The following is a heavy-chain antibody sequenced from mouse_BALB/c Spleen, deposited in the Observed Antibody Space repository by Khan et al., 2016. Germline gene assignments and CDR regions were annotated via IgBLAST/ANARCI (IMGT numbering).Heavy chain of an antibody. D-gene: IGHD2-10*02. CDR1: GYSITSDYA. V-gene: IGHV3-2*02. CDR3: ARWEYGNYYFDY. Sequence: EVQLQESGPGLVKPSQSLSLTCTVTGYSITSDYAWNWIRQFPGNKLEWMGYISYSGNTSYNPSLKSRISITRDTSKNQFFLQLNSVTTEDTATYYYARWEYGNYYFDYWGQGTTLTVSS. J-gene: IGHJ2*01. CDR2: ISYSGNT.